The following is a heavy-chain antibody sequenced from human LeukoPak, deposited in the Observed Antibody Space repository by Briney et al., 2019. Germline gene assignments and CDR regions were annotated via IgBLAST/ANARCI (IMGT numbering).Heavy chain of an antibody. J-gene: IGHJ3*02. CDR2: IYYSGST. CDR1: GVSISSYY. Sequence: SETLSLTCTVSGVSISSYYWSWIRQPPGKGLEWIGYIYYSGSTNYNPSLKSRVTISVDTSKNQFSLKLSSVTAADTAVYYCARPEYLAAASAFDIWGQGTMVTVSS. D-gene: IGHD6-13*01. CDR3: ARPEYLAAASAFDI. V-gene: IGHV4-59*08.